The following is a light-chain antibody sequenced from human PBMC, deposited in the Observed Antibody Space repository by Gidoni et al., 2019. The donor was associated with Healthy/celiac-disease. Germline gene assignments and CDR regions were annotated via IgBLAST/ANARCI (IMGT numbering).Light chain of an antibody. J-gene: IGLJ3*02. CDR2: GNS. CDR1: SSNIGAGYD. V-gene: IGLV1-40*01. CDR3: QSYDSSLSGGV. Sequence: QSVLTQPPPVSGAPGPSVTISCTGSSSNIGAGYDVHWYQQPPGTAPKPLIYGNSNRPSGVPDRFSGYKSGTAASLAITGLQAEDEADYYCQSYDSSLSGGVFGGGTKLTVL.